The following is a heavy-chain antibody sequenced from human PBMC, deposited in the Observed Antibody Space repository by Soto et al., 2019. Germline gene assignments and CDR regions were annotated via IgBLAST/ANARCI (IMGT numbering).Heavy chain of an antibody. D-gene: IGHD2-8*01. CDR3: AKSPPYCTNGVCSLDY. CDR1: GFTFSSYA. Sequence: EVQLLESGGGLVQPGGSLRLSCAASGFTFSSYAMSWVRQAPGKGLEWVSAISGSGGSTYYADSVKGRFTISRDNSKNTLYLQMNSLRAEDTAVYYCAKSPPYCTNGVCSLDYWGQGTLVTVSS. V-gene: IGHV3-23*01. CDR2: ISGSGGST. J-gene: IGHJ4*02.